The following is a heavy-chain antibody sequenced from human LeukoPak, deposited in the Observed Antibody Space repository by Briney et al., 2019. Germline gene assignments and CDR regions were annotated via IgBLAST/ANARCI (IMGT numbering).Heavy chain of an antibody. J-gene: IGHJ4*02. Sequence: GSRRVRKNTGQGLEWMGWISAYNGNTNYAQKLQGRVTMTTDTSTSTAYMELRSLRSDDTAVYYCASGDYYDSSGYYYNWGQGTLVTVSS. CDR2: ISAYNGNT. D-gene: IGHD3-22*01. V-gene: IGHV1-18*04. CDR1: G. CDR3: ASGDYYDSSGYYYN.